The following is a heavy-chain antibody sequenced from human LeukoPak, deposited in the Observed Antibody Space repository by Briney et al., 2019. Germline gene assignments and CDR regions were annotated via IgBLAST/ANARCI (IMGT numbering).Heavy chain of an antibody. D-gene: IGHD4-23*01. CDR1: GDSISTNY. Sequence: SETLSLTCTVSGDSISTNYWSWIRLPPGKGLEWIGSIYYSGSTYYNPSLKSRVTISVDTSRNQFSLKLSSVTAADTAVYYCARLHFGGNYGYYYYYMDVWGKGTTVTISS. V-gene: IGHV4-59*05. CDR3: ARLHFGGNYGYYYYYMDV. CDR2: IYYSGST. J-gene: IGHJ6*03.